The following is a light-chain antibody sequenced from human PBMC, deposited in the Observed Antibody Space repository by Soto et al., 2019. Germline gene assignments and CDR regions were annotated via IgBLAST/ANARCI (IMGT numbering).Light chain of an antibody. V-gene: IGLV2-14*01. CDR1: SSDVGGYNY. Sequence: QSALTQPASVSGSPGQSITISCTGTSSDVGGYNYVSWYQQHPGKAPKLMIYEVSNRPSGVSNRFSGSKSGNTASPTISGLQAEDEADYYCSSYTSSSTLVFGTGTQLTVL. CDR3: SSYTSSSTLV. J-gene: IGLJ7*01. CDR2: EVS.